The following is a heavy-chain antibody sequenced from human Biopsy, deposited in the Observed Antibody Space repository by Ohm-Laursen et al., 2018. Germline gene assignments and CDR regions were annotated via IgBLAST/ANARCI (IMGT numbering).Heavy chain of an antibody. CDR2: MNPNSGNT. V-gene: IGHV1-8*02. J-gene: IGHJ1*01. CDR1: AYSFGDHR. D-gene: IGHD3-9*01. CDR3: ATKLTGYFHH. Sequence: SVKVSCKASAYSFGDHRIHWVRQATGQGLEWMGWMNPNSGNTGYAQKFQGRVTMTRNTSISTAYMELSSLTSVDTAVYYCATKLTGYFHHWGQGTLVIVSS.